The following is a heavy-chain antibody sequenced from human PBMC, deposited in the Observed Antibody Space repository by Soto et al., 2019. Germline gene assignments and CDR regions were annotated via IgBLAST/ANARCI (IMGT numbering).Heavy chain of an antibody. CDR1: GGSFSGYY. CDR2: INHSGST. D-gene: IGHD3-10*01. Sequence: PSETLSLTCAVYGGSFSGYYWSWIRQPPGKGLEWIGEINHSGSTNYNPSLKSRVTISVDTSKNQFSLKLSSVTAADTAVYYCARGAMVRGVIITISYYMDVWGKGTTVTVSS. J-gene: IGHJ6*03. V-gene: IGHV4-34*01. CDR3: ARGAMVRGVIITISYYMDV.